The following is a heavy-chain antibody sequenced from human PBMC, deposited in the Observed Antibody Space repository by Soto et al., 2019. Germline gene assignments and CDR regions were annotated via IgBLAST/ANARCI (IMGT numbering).Heavy chain of an antibody. CDR3: ARVGHITNYGMAV. V-gene: IGHV1-69*01. Sequence: QVQLVQSGAEVKKPGSSVKVSCEASGGTFSSYPINWVRQAPGQGLEWIGGIIPFFGTSNYAQKFQGRVMITADDSTSTAYMELRSLRSEDTAVYYCARVGHITNYGMAVWGQGTTVTVSS. CDR1: GGTFSSYP. D-gene: IGHD1-26*01. CDR2: IIPFFGTS. J-gene: IGHJ6*02.